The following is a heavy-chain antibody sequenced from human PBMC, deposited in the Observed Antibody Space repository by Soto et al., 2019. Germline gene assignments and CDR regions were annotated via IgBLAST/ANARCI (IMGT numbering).Heavy chain of an antibody. J-gene: IGHJ4*02. CDR1: GFTFSSNW. D-gene: IGHD2-21*02. V-gene: IGHV3-7*03. CDR3: VKNGDWSFES. CDR2: MKEDGSVK. Sequence: LRLSCVASGFTFSSNWMNWVRLAPGKGPEWVASMKEDGSVKDYAESAKGRFTISRDNAKNSLYLEMNSLTAEDTAVYYCVKNGDWSFESWGQGTLVTVSS.